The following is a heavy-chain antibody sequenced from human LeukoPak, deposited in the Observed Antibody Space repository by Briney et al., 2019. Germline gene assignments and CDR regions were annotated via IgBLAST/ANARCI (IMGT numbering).Heavy chain of an antibody. CDR3: AKDSSSGWYYDY. J-gene: IGHJ4*02. V-gene: IGHV3-23*01. CDR1: GFSFSSYA. CDR2: ISGSGGST. D-gene: IGHD6-19*01. Sequence: PGGSLRLSCAASGFSFSSYAMSWVRQAPGKGLEWVSAISGSGGSTYYADSVKGRFTISRDNSKNTLYLQMNSLRAEDTAVYYCAKDSSSGWYYDYWGQGTLVTVFS.